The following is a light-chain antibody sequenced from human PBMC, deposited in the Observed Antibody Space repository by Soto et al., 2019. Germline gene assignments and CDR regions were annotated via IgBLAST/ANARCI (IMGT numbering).Light chain of an antibody. CDR2: GNS. CDR3: QSYYSSLSGSGLWV. J-gene: IGLJ3*02. CDR1: SSNIGAGYA. V-gene: IGLV1-40*01. Sequence: QSVLTQPPSVSGAPGQRVTISCTGSSSNIGAGYAVHWYQQLPGTAPKLLIYGNSNRPSGVPDRFSGSKSGTSASLAITGLQAEDEADYYCQSYYSSLSGSGLWVFGGGTKLTVL.